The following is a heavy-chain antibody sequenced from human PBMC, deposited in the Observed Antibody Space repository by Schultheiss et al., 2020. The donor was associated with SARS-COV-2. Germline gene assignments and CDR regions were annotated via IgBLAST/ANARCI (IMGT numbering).Heavy chain of an antibody. CDR3: ARQEGTGAN. J-gene: IGHJ4*02. V-gene: IGHV4-59*08. D-gene: IGHD3-10*01. CDR2: IYGRGTT. CDR1: GASISNHY. Sequence: SQTLSLTCTVSGASISNHYWTWIRQPPGKGLEWIGYIYGRGTTNYNPSLKSRLTISIDTSKSQFSLHLSSVTAADTAVYYCARQEGTGANWGQGTLVTVSS.